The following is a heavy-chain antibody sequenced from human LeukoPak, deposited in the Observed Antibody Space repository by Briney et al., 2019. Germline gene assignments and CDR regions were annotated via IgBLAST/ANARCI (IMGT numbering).Heavy chain of an antibody. D-gene: IGHD2-2*01. CDR1: GGTFSSYA. CDR2: IIPIFGTA. Sequence: SVKVSCKAAGGTFSSYAISWVRQAPGQGLEWMGRIIPIFGTANYAQKFQGRVTITTDESTSTAYMELSSLRSEDTAVYYCARDRCSSSSCYFDYWGQGALVTVSS. V-gene: IGHV1-69*05. J-gene: IGHJ4*02. CDR3: ARDRCSSSSCYFDY.